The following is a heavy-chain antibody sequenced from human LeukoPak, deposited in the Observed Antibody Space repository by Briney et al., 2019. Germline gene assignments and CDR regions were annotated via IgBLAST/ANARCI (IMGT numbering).Heavy chain of an antibody. D-gene: IGHD3-16*02. CDR2: IWYDGSEQ. Sequence: PGRSLRLSCAASGFTFSTYAINWVRQAPGKGLEWVAVIWYDGSEQYYADSVKGRFIISRDNSKSTSDLQMNSLRAEDTAVYYCAREGDSRWGELSPWGQGTLVTVSA. CDR3: AREGDSRWGELSP. J-gene: IGHJ1*01. V-gene: IGHV3-33*01. CDR1: GFTFSTYA.